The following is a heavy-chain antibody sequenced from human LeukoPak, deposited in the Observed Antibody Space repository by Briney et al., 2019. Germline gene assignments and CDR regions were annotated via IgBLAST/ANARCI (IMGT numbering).Heavy chain of an antibody. CDR1: GGSISPRY. V-gene: IGHV4-59*11. CDR2: IFHSGLT. CDR3: TREVSTVTFDY. J-gene: IGHJ4*02. D-gene: IGHD4-17*01. Sequence: PSETLSLTCTVSGGSISPRYWTWIRQTPGKGLEWIGYIFHSGLTNYNSALRSRVTLSVDTARNQLSLKLTSVTAADTAVYYCTREVSTVTFDYWGQGTLVTVSS.